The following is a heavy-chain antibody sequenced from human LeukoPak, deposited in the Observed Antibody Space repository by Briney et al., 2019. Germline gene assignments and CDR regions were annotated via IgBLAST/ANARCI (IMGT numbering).Heavy chain of an antibody. D-gene: IGHD3-3*01. CDR2: INHSGST. J-gene: IGHJ5*02. CDR1: GGSFSGYY. CDR3: ARHGKFDYDFWSGNNWFDP. V-gene: IGHV4-34*01. Sequence: PSETLSLTCAVYGGSFSGYYWSWIRQPPGKGLEWIGEINHSGSTNYNPSLKSRVTISVDTSKNQFSLKLSSVTAADTAVYYCARHGKFDYDFWSGNNWFDPWGQGTLVTVSS.